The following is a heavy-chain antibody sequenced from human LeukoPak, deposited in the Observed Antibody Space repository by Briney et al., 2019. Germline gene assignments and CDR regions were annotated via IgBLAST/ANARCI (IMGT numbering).Heavy chain of an antibody. V-gene: IGHV4-59*01. CDR2: ISYSGRA. CDR3: ARVSAGGGSEWVDN. CDR1: GDSITDYY. Sequence: SEALSLTCTVSGDSITDYYWSWIRQPPGKGLEWIGYISYSGRATYNPSVKSRVTISLATSRTQFSLSLTSVTAADTAVYYCARVSAGGGSEWVDNWGQGTLVTVSS. D-gene: IGHD1-26*01. J-gene: IGHJ5*02.